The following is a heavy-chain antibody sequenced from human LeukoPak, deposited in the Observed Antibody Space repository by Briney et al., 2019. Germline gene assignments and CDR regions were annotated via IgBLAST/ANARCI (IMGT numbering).Heavy chain of an antibody. V-gene: IGHV3-7*01. J-gene: IGHJ4*02. CDR1: GFTFTNDF. CDR3: ARAYYDSSGPY. Sequence: GGSLRLSCTASGFTFTNDFMTWVRQAPGKGLEWVANMKVDGTDIHYVDSVKGRFTISSDNARNSLYLQMNSLRAEDTAVYYCARAYYDSSGPYWGQGTLVTVSS. D-gene: IGHD3-22*01. CDR2: MKVDGTDI.